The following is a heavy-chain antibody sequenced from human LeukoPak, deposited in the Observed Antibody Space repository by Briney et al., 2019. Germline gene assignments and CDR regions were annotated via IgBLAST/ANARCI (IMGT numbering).Heavy chain of an antibody. CDR1: GFTFSSYA. CDR3: ARDPGQGFDY. Sequence: GGSLRLSCAASGFTFSSYAMHWVRQAPGKGLEWVAVISYDGSNKYYADSVKGRFTISRDNSKNTLYLQMNSLRAEDTAVYYCARDPGQGFDYWGQGTLVTVSS. CDR2: ISYDGSNK. V-gene: IGHV3-30-3*01. J-gene: IGHJ4*02.